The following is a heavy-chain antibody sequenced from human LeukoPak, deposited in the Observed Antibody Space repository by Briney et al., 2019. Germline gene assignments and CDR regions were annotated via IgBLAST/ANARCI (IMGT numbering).Heavy chain of an antibody. CDR2: ISGSGGST. D-gene: IGHD6-19*01. V-gene: IGHV3-23*01. CDR3: ARERIAVAGYYYYYMDV. CDR1: GFTFSSYA. Sequence: GGSLRLSCAASGFTFSSYAMSWVRQAPGKGLEWVSAISGSGGSTYYADSVKGRFTISRDNAKNSLYLQMNSLRAEDAAVYYCARERIAVAGYYYYYMDVWGKGTTVTVSS. J-gene: IGHJ6*03.